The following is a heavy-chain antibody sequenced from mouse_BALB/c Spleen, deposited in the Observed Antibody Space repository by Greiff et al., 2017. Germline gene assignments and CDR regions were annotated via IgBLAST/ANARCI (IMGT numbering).Heavy chain of an antibody. CDR2: IRLKSNNYAT. V-gene: IGHV6-6*02. Sequence: EVKLVESGGGLVQPGGSMKLSCVASGFTFSNYWMNWVRQSPEKGLEWVAEIRLKSNNYATHYAESVKGRFTISRDDSKSSVYLQMNNLRAEDTGIYYCSSANWDYWGQGTTLTVSS. CDR1: GFTFSNYW. CDR3: SSANWDY. J-gene: IGHJ2*01. D-gene: IGHD4-1*01.